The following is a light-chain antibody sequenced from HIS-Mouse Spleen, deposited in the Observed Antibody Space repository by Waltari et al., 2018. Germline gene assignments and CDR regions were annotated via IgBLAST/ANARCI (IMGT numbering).Light chain of an antibody. J-gene: IGLJ1*01. CDR1: SSDVGSYNL. V-gene: IGLV2-23*03. Sequence: QSALTQLASVSGSPGQSITISCTGTSSDVGSYNLVSWYHQHPGKAPKLMIYEGSKRPSGVSNRFSGSKSGNTASLTISGLQAEDEADYYCCSYAGSRNVFGTGTKVTVL. CDR3: CSYAGSRNV. CDR2: EGS.